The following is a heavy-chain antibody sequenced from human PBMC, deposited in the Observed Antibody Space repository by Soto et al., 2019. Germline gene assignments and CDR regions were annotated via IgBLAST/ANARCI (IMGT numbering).Heavy chain of an antibody. V-gene: IGHV3-15*01. CDR3: TTDGFSGIVGI. D-gene: IGHD1-26*01. Sequence: GGSLRLSCAASGFPFTKAWMTWVRQAPGKGLEWVGRIRSKTSSETREYAAPVKGRFTISRDDSKNMLFLEMSSLKIEDTGVYYCTTDGFSGIVGIWGQGAMATVPS. J-gene: IGHJ3*02. CDR2: IRSKTSSETR. CDR1: GFPFTKAW.